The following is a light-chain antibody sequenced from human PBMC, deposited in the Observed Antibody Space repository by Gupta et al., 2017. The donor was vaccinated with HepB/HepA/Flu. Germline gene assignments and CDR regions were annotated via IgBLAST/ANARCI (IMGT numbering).Light chain of an antibody. J-gene: IGKJ2*01. CDR3: QQYSSSPYT. Sequence: EVVSTQSPACLSLSPGETTTLSGRAREIVGSDLLAWYQQKPGQAPRLLIYGASGRATGIPDRFVGSGSGTDFTLTISRLEPEDFAVYYCQQYSSSPYTFGRGTKLEIK. V-gene: IGKV3-20*01. CDR1: EIVGSDL. CDR2: GAS.